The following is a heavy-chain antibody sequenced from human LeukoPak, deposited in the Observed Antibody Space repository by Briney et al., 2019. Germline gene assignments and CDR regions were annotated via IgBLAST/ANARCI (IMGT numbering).Heavy chain of an antibody. CDR3: AKSLDYYDSSGYFGEDFLSDDY. CDR2: ISGSGGST. Sequence: PGGSLRLSCAASGFTFSSYAMSWVRQAPGKGLEWVSAISGSGGSTYYADSVKGRFTISRDNSKNTLYLQMNSLRAEDTAVYYCAKSLDYYDSSGYFGEDFLSDDYWGQGTLVTASS. J-gene: IGHJ4*02. V-gene: IGHV3-23*01. CDR1: GFTFSSYA. D-gene: IGHD3-22*01.